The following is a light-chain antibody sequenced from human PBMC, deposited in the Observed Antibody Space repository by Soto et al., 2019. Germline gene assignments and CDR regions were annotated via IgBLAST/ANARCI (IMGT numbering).Light chain of an antibody. Sequence: DIQMTQSPSSLSASIGDRVTITCRASQGIRNDLAWYQQRPGKAPKRLIYAASTLQSGVPSRFNGNGAWTEFTLTIDSLQSEDFATYYCTQHNSYPVTLGGGTKVEIK. CDR1: QGIRND. CDR3: TQHNSYPVT. CDR2: AAS. J-gene: IGKJ4*01. V-gene: IGKV1-17*01.